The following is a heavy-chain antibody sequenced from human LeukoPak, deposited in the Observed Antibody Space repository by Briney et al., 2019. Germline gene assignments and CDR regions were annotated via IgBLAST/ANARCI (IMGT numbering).Heavy chain of an antibody. CDR3: ARDLAPYGGNQYYHYFYMDI. D-gene: IGHD4-23*01. CDR2: IIPIFGTA. Sequence: SVKVSCKASGGTFSSYAISWVRQAPGQGLEWMGGIIPIFGTANYAQKFQGRVTITADKSTSTAYMELSSLRVEDTAVYYCARDLAPYGGNQYYHYFYMDIWGKGTTVTISS. V-gene: IGHV1-69*06. CDR1: GGTFSSYA. J-gene: IGHJ6*03.